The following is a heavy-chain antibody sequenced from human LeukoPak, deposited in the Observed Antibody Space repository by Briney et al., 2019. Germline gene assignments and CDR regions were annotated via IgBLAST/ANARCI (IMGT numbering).Heavy chain of an antibody. Sequence: GGSLRLSCAASRFTFGSYAMHWVRQAPGKGLEWVALISFDGSKKYYADSVKGRLTISRDNSKNTLYLEMNSLRAEDTAVYFCAREAASSVYFDYWGQGTLVTVPS. CDR1: RFTFGSYA. CDR2: ISFDGSKK. V-gene: IGHV3-30*04. D-gene: IGHD2-8*01. CDR3: AREAASSVYFDY. J-gene: IGHJ4*02.